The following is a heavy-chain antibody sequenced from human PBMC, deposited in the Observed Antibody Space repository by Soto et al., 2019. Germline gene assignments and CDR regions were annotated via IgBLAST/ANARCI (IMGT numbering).Heavy chain of an antibody. CDR1: GGTFSSYA. CDR2: IIPIFGTA. CDR3: ARGPTGYYGSGSYSVYGMDV. V-gene: IGHV1-69*06. J-gene: IGHJ6*02. Sequence: SVKVSCKASGGTFSSYAISWVQQAPGQGLEWMGGIIPIFGTANYAQKFQGRVTITADKSTSTAYMELSSLRSEDTAVYYCARGPTGYYGSGSYSVYGMDVWGQGTTVTVSS. D-gene: IGHD3-10*01.